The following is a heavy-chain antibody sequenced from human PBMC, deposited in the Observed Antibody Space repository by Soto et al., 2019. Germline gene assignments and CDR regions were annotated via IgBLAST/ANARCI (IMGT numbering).Heavy chain of an antibody. J-gene: IGHJ4*02. CDR2: ISGGGSNT. D-gene: IGHD4-4*01. V-gene: IGHV3-23*01. Sequence: EVQLLESGGCLVQRGGSLSLSCAASGFPFSSYVMSWVRQAPGKGLEWVSGISGGGSNTFYADSVKGRFTISRDTSKNSLLLQMNSLGAEDTAVYDCAKDSNKYSSSLRGRYFDYWGQGIGVTVSS. CDR1: GFPFSSYV. CDR3: AKDSNKYSSSLRGRYFDY.